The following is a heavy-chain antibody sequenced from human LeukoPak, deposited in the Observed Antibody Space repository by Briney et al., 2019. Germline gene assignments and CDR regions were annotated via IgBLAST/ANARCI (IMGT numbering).Heavy chain of an antibody. CDR3: ARSLTTVTTAWFDP. J-gene: IGHJ5*02. Sequence: SVKVSCKASGGTFSSYAISWVRQAPGQGLEWMGRIIPIFGTANYAQKFQGRVTITTDESTSTAYMELSSLRFEDTAVYYCARSLTTVTTAWFDPWGQGTLVTVSS. CDR2: IIPIFGTA. CDR1: GGTFSSYA. V-gene: IGHV1-69*05. D-gene: IGHD4-17*01.